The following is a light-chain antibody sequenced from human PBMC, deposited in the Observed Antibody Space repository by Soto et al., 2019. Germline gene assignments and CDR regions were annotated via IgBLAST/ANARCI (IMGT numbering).Light chain of an antibody. Sequence: QSALTQPASVSGSPGQSITISCTGTSSDVGRYNYVSWHQQHPGKAPKLIIYDVTYRPSGVSDRFSGSKSGSTASLTISGLQAEDEADYYCSSYTGSSTSFGGGTKLTVL. V-gene: IGLV2-14*01. CDR2: DVT. J-gene: IGLJ3*02. CDR1: SSDVGRYNY. CDR3: SSYTGSSTS.